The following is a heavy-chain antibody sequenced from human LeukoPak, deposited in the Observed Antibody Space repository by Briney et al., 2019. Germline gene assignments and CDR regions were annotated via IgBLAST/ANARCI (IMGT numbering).Heavy chain of an antibody. CDR1: GFTFSSYS. CDR3: ARDSGSYYPDAFDI. V-gene: IGHV3-21*01. Sequence: GRSLRLSCAASGFTFSSYSMNWVRQAPGKGLEWVSSISSSSSYIYYADSVKGRFTISRDNAKNSLYLQMNSLRAEDTAVYYCARDSGSYYPDAFDIWGQGTMVTVSS. CDR2: ISSSSSYI. J-gene: IGHJ3*02. D-gene: IGHD1-26*01.